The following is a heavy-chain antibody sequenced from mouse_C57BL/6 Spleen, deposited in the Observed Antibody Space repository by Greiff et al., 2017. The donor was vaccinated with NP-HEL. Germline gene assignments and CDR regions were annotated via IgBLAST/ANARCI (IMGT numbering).Heavy chain of an antibody. CDR1: GYAFTNYL. Sequence: QVQLQQSGAELVRPGTSVKVSCKASGYAFTNYLIEWVKQRPGQGLEWIGVINPGSGGTNYNEKFKGKATLTADKSSSTAYMQLSSLTSEDSAVYFCARGEYDSNYGGYFDYWGQGTTLTVSS. CDR3: ARGEYDSNYGGYFDY. V-gene: IGHV1-54*01. CDR2: INPGSGGT. D-gene: IGHD2-5*01. J-gene: IGHJ2*01.